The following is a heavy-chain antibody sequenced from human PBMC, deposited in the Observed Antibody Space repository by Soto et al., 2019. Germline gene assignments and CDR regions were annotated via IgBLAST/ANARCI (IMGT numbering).Heavy chain of an antibody. V-gene: IGHV1-8*01. CDR1: GYTFTSYD. CDR2: MNTNSDDT. Sequence: QVQLVQSGAEVKKPGASVQVSCKTSGYTFTSYDINWVRQAPGQGLEWVGWMNTNSDDTRSAQKFRGRLTLTRDKTMRAVYMTLSHLRPDDTAVYYCARELSAAGRFYGMDVWGQGTTVAVSS. CDR3: ARELSAAGRFYGMDV. J-gene: IGHJ6*02. D-gene: IGHD6-13*01.